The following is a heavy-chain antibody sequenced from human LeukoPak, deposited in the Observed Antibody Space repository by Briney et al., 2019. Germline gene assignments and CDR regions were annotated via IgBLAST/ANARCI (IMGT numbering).Heavy chain of an antibody. D-gene: IGHD3-16*01. CDR2: INPNSGIT. J-gene: IGHJ4*02. CDR3: ARVPATAFTQGGFDY. Sequence: ASVKVSCKASGYTFTGYYMHWVRQAPGQGLEWMGWINPNSGITDYAQNFQGRVTMTRDTSISTAYMELSSLRSDDTAVYHWARVPATAFTQGGFDYWGQGTLVTVSS. V-gene: IGHV1-2*02. CDR1: GYTFTGYY.